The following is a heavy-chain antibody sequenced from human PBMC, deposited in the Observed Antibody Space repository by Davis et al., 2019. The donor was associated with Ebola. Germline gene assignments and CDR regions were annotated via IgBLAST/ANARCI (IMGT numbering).Heavy chain of an antibody. Sequence: PGGSLRLSCAASGFTFSSYAMSWVRHSPGKGLEWVSAISGSGDNTYYTDSAKGRFTISRDNSKNTLYLQMNSLRADDTAVYSCAKSRGRGPFDAFDIWGQGTMVTVSS. CDR2: ISGSGDNT. CDR1: GFTFSSYA. D-gene: IGHD3-10*01. CDR3: AKSRGRGPFDAFDI. J-gene: IGHJ3*02. V-gene: IGHV3-23*01.